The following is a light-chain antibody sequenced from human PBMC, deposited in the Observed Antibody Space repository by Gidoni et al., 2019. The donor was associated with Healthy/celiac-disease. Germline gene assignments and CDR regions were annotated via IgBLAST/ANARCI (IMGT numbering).Light chain of an antibody. V-gene: IGKV1-39*01. CDR3: QQSYSTRIT. Sequence: DIQLTQSPSSLSASVGDRVTITCRASQSISSYLNWYQQKPGKAPKLLIYAASSLQSGVPSRCSGSGSGTDFTLTISSLQPEDFATYYCQQSYSTRITFXPXTKVDIK. CDR2: AAS. J-gene: IGKJ3*01. CDR1: QSISSY.